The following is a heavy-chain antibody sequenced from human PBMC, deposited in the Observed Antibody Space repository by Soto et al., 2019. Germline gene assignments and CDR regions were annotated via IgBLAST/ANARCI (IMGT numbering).Heavy chain of an antibody. V-gene: IGHV1-69*13. CDR2: IIPIFGTA. CDR1: GGTFSSYA. CDR3: AENVVAAQGYFDY. Sequence: ASVKVSCKASGGTFSSYAISWVRQAPGQGLEWMGGIIPIFGTANYAQKFQGRVTITADESTSTAYMELSSLRSEDTAVYYCAENVVAAQGYFDYWGQGTLVTVSS. D-gene: IGHD2-15*01. J-gene: IGHJ4*02.